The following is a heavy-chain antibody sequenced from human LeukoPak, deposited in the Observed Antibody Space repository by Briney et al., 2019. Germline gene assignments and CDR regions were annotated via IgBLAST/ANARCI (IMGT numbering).Heavy chain of an antibody. D-gene: IGHD3-22*01. Sequence: GGSLRLSSAESAFTFIKYGMHSVCQAPGKGLEWVAFIRYDGSTKYYADSVKGRFTISRDNSRHTVYLQMNSLRAEDTAVYYCAKAYSHYDSRLDAVDIWGQGTMVTVSS. CDR2: IRYDGSTK. CDR3: AKAYSHYDSRLDAVDI. J-gene: IGHJ3*02. V-gene: IGHV3-30*02. CDR1: AFTFIKYG.